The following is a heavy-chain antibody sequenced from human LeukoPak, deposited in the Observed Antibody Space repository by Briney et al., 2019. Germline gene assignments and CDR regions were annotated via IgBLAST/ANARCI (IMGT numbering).Heavy chain of an antibody. CDR2: MYHRGST. V-gene: IGHV4-38-2*02. CDR3: ARGCVPAAIKMGGFYNWFDP. Sequence: SETLSLTCTVSDYSISSDYYWGWIRQPPGKGLEWIGSMYHRGSTNYNPSLRSRVTISVDTSKNQFSLKLSSVTAADTAVYYCARGCVPAAIKMGGFYNWFDPWGQGTLVTVSS. J-gene: IGHJ5*02. D-gene: IGHD2-2*01. CDR1: DYSISSDYY.